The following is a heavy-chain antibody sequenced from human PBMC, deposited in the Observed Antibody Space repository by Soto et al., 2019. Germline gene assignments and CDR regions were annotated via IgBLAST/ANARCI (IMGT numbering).Heavy chain of an antibody. CDR3: ARALGSGWLPHDYYYYGMDV. CDR1: GYTFTGYY. D-gene: IGHD6-19*01. Sequence: ASVKVSCKASGYTFTGYYMHWVRQAPGQGLEWMGWINPNSGGTNYAQKFQGWVTMTRDTSISTAYMELSRLRSDDTAVYYCARALGSGWLPHDYYYYGMDVWGQGTTVTVSS. J-gene: IGHJ6*02. V-gene: IGHV1-2*04. CDR2: INPNSGGT.